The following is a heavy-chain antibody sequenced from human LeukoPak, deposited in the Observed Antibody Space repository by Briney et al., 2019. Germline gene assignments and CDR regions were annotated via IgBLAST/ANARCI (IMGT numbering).Heavy chain of an antibody. Sequence: ASVKVSCKASGGTFSSYAISWVRQAPGQGLEWMGWMNPNSGNTGYAQKFQGRVTMTRNTSISTAYMELSSLRSEDTAVYYCARGASKFDLFWFDPWGQGTLVTVSS. CDR1: GGTFSSYA. D-gene: IGHD3-9*01. J-gene: IGHJ5*02. CDR2: MNPNSGNT. CDR3: ARGASKFDLFWFDP. V-gene: IGHV1-8*02.